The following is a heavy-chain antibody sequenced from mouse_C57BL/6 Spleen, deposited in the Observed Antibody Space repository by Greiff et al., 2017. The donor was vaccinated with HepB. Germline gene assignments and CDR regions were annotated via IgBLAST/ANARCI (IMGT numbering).Heavy chain of an antibody. D-gene: IGHD1-1*01. CDR1: GYTFTSYW. CDR2: INPSNGGT. J-gene: IGHJ1*03. CDR3: AREPLYYGSISWYFDV. Sequence: QVQLKQPGTELVKPGASVKLSCKASGYTFTSYWMHWVKQRPGQGLEWIGNINPSNGGTNYNEKFKSKATLTVDKSSSTAYMQLSSLTSEDSAVYYCAREPLYYGSISWYFDVWGTGTTVTVSS. V-gene: IGHV1-53*01.